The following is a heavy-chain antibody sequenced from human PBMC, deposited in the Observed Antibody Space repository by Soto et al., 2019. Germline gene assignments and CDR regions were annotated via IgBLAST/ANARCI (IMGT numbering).Heavy chain of an antibody. Sequence: PGGSLRLSCAASGFTVSSNYMSWVRQAPGRGLEWVSVIYSGGSTYYADSVKGRFTISRDNSKNTLYLQMNSLRAEDTAVYYCARGHIAAAGEFQHWGQGTLVTVSS. V-gene: IGHV3-66*01. CDR1: GFTVSSNY. CDR2: IYSGGST. CDR3: ARGHIAAAGEFQH. J-gene: IGHJ1*01. D-gene: IGHD6-13*01.